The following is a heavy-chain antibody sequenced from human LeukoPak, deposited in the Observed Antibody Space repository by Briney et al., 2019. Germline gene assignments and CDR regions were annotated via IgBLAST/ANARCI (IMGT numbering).Heavy chain of an antibody. Sequence: PSETLSLTCAVSGYSISSGYYWGWIRQPPGKGLEWIGSIYHSGSTYYNPSLKSRVTISVDTSKNQFSLKLSSVTAADTAVYYCARVVSAYSSCQGYYFHCWGQGTLVTVSS. V-gene: IGHV4-38-2*01. CDR3: ARVVSAYSSCQGYYFHC. CDR1: GYSISSGYY. CDR2: IYHSGST. D-gene: IGHD6-6*01. J-gene: IGHJ4*02.